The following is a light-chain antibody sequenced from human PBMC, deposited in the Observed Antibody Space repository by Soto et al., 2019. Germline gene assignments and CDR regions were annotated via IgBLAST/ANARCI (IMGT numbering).Light chain of an antibody. V-gene: IGKV1-5*03. CDR1: QRINGW. J-gene: IGKJ4*01. CDR3: QQYNTSSPVT. Sequence: DIQMTQSPSTLSASVGDRVTITCRASQRINGWLAWYQQKPGKAPKLLINKASDLESGVPSRFSGSGSGTEFALTISRLQPDDFATYYCQQYNTSSPVTFGGGTKVEV. CDR2: KAS.